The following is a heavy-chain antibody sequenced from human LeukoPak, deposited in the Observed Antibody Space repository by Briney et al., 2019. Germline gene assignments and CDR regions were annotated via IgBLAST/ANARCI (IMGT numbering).Heavy chain of an antibody. CDR3: ARRARDCSSTSCFNYYYYTDV. J-gene: IGHJ6*03. CDR2: MNPNNGKT. D-gene: IGHD2-2*01. CDR1: GYTFTHYD. V-gene: IGHV1-8*03. Sequence: GASVKVSCKASGYTFTHYDINWVRQATGHGLEWMGWMNPNNGKTGYAQKFQGRVTITRDTSISTAYMELSSLRSEDTAVYYCARRARDCSSTSCFNYYYYTDVWGKGTTVTVSS.